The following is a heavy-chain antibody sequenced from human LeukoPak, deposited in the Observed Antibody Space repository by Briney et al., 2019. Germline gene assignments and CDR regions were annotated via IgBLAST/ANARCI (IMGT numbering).Heavy chain of an antibody. CDR1: GFTFSSYE. CDR3: ARDRRTEMATIRARAFGYYMDV. J-gene: IGHJ6*03. V-gene: IGHV3-48*03. CDR2: ISSSGSTI. Sequence: SGGSLRLSCAASGFTFSSYEMNWVRQAPGKGLEWVSYISSSGSTIYYADSVKGRFTISRDNAKNSLYLQMNSLRAEDTAVYYCARDRRTEMATIRARAFGYYMDVWGKGTTVTISS. D-gene: IGHD5-24*01.